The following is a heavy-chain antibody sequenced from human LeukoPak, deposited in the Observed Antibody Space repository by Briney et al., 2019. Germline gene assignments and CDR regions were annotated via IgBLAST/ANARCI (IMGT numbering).Heavy chain of an antibody. CDR1: GFTFSTYW. D-gene: IGHD2-8*01. Sequence: GGSLRLSCAASGFTFSTYWMSWVRQAPGKGLEWVANINQDGSEKYYVDSVKGRFTISRDNAKNSLYPQMNSLRAEDTAVYYCNADGSPFDYWGQGTLVTVSS. CDR2: INQDGSEK. CDR3: NADGSPFDY. J-gene: IGHJ4*02. V-gene: IGHV3-7*01.